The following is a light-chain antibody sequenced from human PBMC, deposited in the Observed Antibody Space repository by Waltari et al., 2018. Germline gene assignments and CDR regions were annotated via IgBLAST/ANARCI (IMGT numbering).Light chain of an antibody. Sequence: QSVLTQPPSVSGTPGQRVTISCSGRASNIGGNLFNGYQQLPGKAPKLLIYRSDLRPPGVPDRFSGSKSGTSASLAISGLQSGDEADYFCASWDDSLNGHWVFGGGTKVTVL. CDR2: RSD. CDR3: ASWDDSLNGHWV. CDR1: ASNIGGNL. V-gene: IGLV1-44*01. J-gene: IGLJ3*02.